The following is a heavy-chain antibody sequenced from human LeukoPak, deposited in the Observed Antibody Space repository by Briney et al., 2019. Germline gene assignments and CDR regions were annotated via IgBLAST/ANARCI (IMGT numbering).Heavy chain of an antibody. Sequence: PSETLSLTCTVSGGSISSYYWSWIRQPAGKGLEWIGRIYTSGSTNYNPSLKSRVTMSVDTSKNQFSLKLSSVTAADTAVYYCARENGVPVAENLSFDYWGQGTLVTVSS. CDR3: ARENGVPVAENLSFDY. D-gene: IGHD2-2*01. V-gene: IGHV4-4*07. J-gene: IGHJ4*02. CDR1: GGSISSYY. CDR2: IYTSGST.